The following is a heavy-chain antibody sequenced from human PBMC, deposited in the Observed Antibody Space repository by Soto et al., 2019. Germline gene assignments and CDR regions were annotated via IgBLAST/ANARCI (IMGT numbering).Heavy chain of an antibody. Sequence: QVQLQETGPGLVKPSETLSLTCTVSGGSISSGDNYWSWIRQSPGKGLERIGYSHHNGSNYYNPSIKTRDTMSVDSYRNQFSLRLTSVTAADTAVYYCAREYNKSGYRRLDPWGQGTLVTVSS. V-gene: IGHV4-30-4*01. D-gene: IGHD3-22*01. J-gene: IGHJ5*02. CDR1: GGSISSGDNY. CDR3: AREYNKSGYRRLDP. CDR2: SHHNGSN.